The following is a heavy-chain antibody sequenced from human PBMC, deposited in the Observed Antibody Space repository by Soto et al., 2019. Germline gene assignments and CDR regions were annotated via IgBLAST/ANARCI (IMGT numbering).Heavy chain of an antibody. J-gene: IGHJ6*02. CDR2: IYYSGST. D-gene: IGHD3-3*01. V-gene: IGHV4-30-4*01. CDR1: GGSISSGDYY. CDR3: ARGDYDFWSGCYSAGYYGMDV. Sequence: KPSETLSLTCTVSGGSISSGDYYWSWIRQPPGKGLEWIGYIYYSGSTYYNPSLKSRVTISVDTSKNQFSLKLSSVTAADTAVYYCARGDYDFWSGCYSAGYYGMDVWGQGTTVTVSS.